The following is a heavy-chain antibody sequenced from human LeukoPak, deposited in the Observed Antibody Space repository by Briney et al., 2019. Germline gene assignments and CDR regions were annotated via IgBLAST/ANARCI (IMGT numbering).Heavy chain of an antibody. J-gene: IGHJ5*02. CDR2: IYYSGST. V-gene: IGHV4-59*01. CDR1: GGSISSYY. CDR3: ARRPQMFDP. Sequence: SETLSLTCTVSGGSISSYYWSWIRQPPGKGLEWIGYIYYSGSTNYNPSLKSRVTISVDTSKNQFSLKLSSVTAADTAVYYCARRPQMFDPWGQGTLVTVSS.